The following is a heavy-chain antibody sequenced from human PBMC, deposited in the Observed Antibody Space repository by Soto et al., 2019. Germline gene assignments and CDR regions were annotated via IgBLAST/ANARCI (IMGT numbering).Heavy chain of an antibody. CDR1: GGTFSSYT. D-gene: IGHD1-1*01. J-gene: IGHJ4*02. Sequence: QVQLVQSGAEVKKPESSVKVSCKASGGTFSSYTISWVRQAPGQGLEWMGRIIPILGIANYAQKFQGRVTITADKSTSTAYMELSSLRSEDTAVYYCARAELERPPDYWGQGTLVTVSS. V-gene: IGHV1-69*02. CDR2: IIPILGIA. CDR3: ARAELERPPDY.